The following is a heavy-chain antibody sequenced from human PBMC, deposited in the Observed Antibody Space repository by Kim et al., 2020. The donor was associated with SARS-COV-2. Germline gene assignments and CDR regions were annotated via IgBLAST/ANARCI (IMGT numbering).Heavy chain of an antibody. J-gene: IGHJ3*02. CDR2: ST. V-gene: IGHV4-30-2*05. Sequence: STYYNPARKSRVTISVDTSKNQFSLKLSSVTAADTAVYYCARDGSAFDIWGQGTMVTVSS. CDR3: ARDGSAFDI.